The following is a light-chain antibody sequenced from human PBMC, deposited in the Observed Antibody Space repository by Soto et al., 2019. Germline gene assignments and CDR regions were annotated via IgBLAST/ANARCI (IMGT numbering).Light chain of an antibody. V-gene: IGKV3-20*01. CDR3: QQYGRSGT. J-gene: IGKJ1*01. CDR1: QSVSRSY. Sequence: EIVLTQSPGTLSLSPGERSTLSCMAIQSVSRSYLAWYQQEPGQAPRLLIYDASNRATGIPDRLSGSGSGTDFTLTISRLEPEDFAVYYCQQYGRSGTFGQGTKVDIK. CDR2: DAS.